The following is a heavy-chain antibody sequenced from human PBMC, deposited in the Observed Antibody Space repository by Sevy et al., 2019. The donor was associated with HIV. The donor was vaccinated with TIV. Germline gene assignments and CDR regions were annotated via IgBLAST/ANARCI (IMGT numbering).Heavy chain of an antibody. CDR3: ARSLEAAENWFDP. CDR1: GFTFREYS. Sequence: GGSLRLSCAASGFTFREYSMNWVRQAPGKGLEWVSYISGSSTTIEHADSVKGRFSISRDNADNSVFLQMNRLRVEDTAVYYCARSLEAAENWFDPCGQGTLVTVSS. D-gene: IGHD6-13*01. J-gene: IGHJ5*02. CDR2: ISGSSTTI. V-gene: IGHV3-48*01.